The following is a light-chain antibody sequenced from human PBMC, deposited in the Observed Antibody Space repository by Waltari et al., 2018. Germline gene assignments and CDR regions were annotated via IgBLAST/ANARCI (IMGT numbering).Light chain of an antibody. Sequence: DIQMTQSPSSLSASVGHTVTFTCRASQTISTFLQWYQHKQGKAPKLLVYGASTLQSGVPSRFSGSGFGTEFTLTINSLQPEDFATYYCLQHYSYPFTFGPGTKVEIK. CDR2: GAS. CDR1: QTISTF. V-gene: IGKV1-17*01. CDR3: LQHYSYPFT. J-gene: IGKJ3*01.